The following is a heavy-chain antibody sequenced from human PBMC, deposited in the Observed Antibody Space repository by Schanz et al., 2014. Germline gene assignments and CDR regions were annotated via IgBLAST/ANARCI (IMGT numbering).Heavy chain of an antibody. D-gene: IGHD5-18*01. J-gene: IGHJ2*01. V-gene: IGHV3-64D*06. CDR1: GFTFSNYW. CDR2: ISNNGDST. CDR3: GRAGTGMAGWYFEL. Sequence: EVQLVESGGGLVQPGGSLRLSCTASGFTFSNYWMSWVRQAPGKGLEYISAISNNGDSTYYADSVKGRFTISRDNSKNTLFLQMSSLRVDDMAVYYCGRAGTGMAGWYFELWGHGTLVTVSS.